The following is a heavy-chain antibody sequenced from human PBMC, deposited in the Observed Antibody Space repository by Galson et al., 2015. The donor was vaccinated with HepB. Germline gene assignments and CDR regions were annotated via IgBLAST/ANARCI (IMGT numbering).Heavy chain of an antibody. J-gene: IGHJ6*02. CDR3: ARRLVLLTTVTDHYYYGMDV. CDR2: IIPIFGTA. D-gene: IGHD4-11*01. Sequence: SVKVSCKASGGTFSSYAISWVRQAPGQGLEWMGGIIPIFGTANYAQKFQGRVTITADESTSTAYMELSSLRSEDTAVYYCARRLVLLTTVTDHYYYGMDVWGQGTTVTVSS. CDR1: GGTFSSYA. V-gene: IGHV1-69*13.